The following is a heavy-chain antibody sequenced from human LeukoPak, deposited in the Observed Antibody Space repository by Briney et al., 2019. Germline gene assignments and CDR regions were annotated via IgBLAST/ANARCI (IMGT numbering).Heavy chain of an antibody. CDR1: GFTFSSYA. CDR3: ARVSIGEYYFDY. CDR2: ISYDGSNK. J-gene: IGHJ4*02. Sequence: GRSLRLSCAASGFTFSSYAMHWVRQAPGKGLEWVAVISYDGSNKYYADSVKGRFTISRDNAKNSLYLQMNSLRAEDTAVYYCARVSIGEYYFDYWGQGTLVTVSS. V-gene: IGHV3-30*04. D-gene: IGHD3-10*01.